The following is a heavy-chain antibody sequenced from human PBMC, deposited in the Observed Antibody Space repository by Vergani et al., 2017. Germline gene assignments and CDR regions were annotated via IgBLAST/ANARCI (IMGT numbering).Heavy chain of an antibody. Sequence: QVQLQESGPGLVKPSQTLSLTCTVSGGSISSGSYYWSWIRQPAGKGLEWIGRIYTSGSTNYNPSLKSRVTISVDTSKNQFSLKLSSVTAADTAVYYCAGVGPREGDYFDYWGQGTLVTVSS. CDR1: GGSISSGSYY. CDR3: AGVGPREGDYFDY. V-gene: IGHV4-61*02. J-gene: IGHJ4*02. CDR2: IYTSGST.